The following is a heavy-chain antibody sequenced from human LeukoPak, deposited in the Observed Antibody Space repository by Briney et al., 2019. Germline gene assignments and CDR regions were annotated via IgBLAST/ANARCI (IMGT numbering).Heavy chain of an antibody. CDR1: GGTFSSYA. CDR3: ARGSIAASYMDV. J-gene: IGHJ6*03. Sequence: SVKVSCKASGGTFSSYAISWVRQAPGQRLEWMGGIIPVFGTANYAQKFQGRVTITADESTSTAYMELSSLRSEDTAVYYCARGSIAASYMDVWGKGTTVTVSS. D-gene: IGHD6-6*01. V-gene: IGHV1-69*13. CDR2: IIPVFGTA.